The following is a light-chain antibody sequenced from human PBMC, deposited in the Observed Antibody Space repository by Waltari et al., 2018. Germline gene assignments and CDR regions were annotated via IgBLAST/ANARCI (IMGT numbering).Light chain of an antibody. CDR3: QQYLSWYT. V-gene: IGKV3-15*01. CDR1: HSVSSN. J-gene: IGKJ2*01. Sequence: EVVMTQSPATPSVSPGARATLSCRASHSVSSNLAWYQQKPGQTPRLLIYGASTRATGIPARFSGSGSGTEFTLTISNLQSEDFAVYYCQQYLSWYTFGQGTKLEIK. CDR2: GAS.